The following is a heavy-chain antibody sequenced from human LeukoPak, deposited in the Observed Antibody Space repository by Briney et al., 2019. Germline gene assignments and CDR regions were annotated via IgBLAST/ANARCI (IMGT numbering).Heavy chain of an antibody. J-gene: IGHJ4*02. CDR2: ISSSSNYI. CDR1: GFTFSSYS. D-gene: IGHD2-21*02. Sequence: GGSLRLSCAASGFTFSSYSMNWVRQAPGKGLEWVSSISSSSNYIYYADSVKGRFTISRDNSKNTLYLQMNSLRAEDTAVYYCARGIVVVTALFDYWGQGTLVTVSS. V-gene: IGHV3-21*01. CDR3: ARGIVVVTALFDY.